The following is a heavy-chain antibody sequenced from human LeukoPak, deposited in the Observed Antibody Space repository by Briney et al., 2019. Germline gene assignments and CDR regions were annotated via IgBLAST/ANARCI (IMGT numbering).Heavy chain of an antibody. CDR3: ASKWFCGGDCYYQIDF. V-gene: IGHV3-30*03. CDR1: RFRFASYG. J-gene: IGHJ4*02. Sequence: GGSLRLSCAASRFRFASYGMHWVRQAPGKGLEWVALISSDENNKYHADSVKGRFTISRDNSKNTLFLQMNSLRPEDTAVYYCASKWFCGGDCYYQIDFWGQGTLVTVSS. CDR2: ISSDENNK. D-gene: IGHD2-21*02.